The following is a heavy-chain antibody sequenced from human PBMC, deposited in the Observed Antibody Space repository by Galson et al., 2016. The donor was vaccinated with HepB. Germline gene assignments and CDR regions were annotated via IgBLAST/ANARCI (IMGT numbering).Heavy chain of an antibody. CDR2: LSVSGAYT. V-gene: IGHV3-21*01. CDR1: GFTFRTYS. D-gene: IGHD1-1*01. Sequence: SLRLCCAASGFTFRTYSMNWVRQAPGKGLEWVSSLSVSGAYTYYADSVQGRFTISRDNVRNSLYLQMNSLRVDDTAVYYCARSLHGGGWNDPFDYWGQGTLVTVSS. CDR3: ARSLHGGGWNDPFDY. J-gene: IGHJ4*02.